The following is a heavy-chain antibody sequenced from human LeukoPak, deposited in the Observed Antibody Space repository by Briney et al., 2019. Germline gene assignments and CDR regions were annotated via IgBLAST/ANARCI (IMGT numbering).Heavy chain of an antibody. CDR2: IHYSGST. V-gene: IGHV4-59*12. D-gene: IGHD3-3*01. CDR1: GGSISAYY. CDR3: ATPTYYDFWSGYYISPGAFDI. J-gene: IGHJ3*02. Sequence: SETLSLTCTVSGGSISAYYCSWIRQPPGKELEWIAYIHYSGSTNSNPSLKSRVTISVDRSKNQFSLKLSSVTAADTAVYYCATPTYYDFWSGYYISPGAFDIWGQGTMVTVSS.